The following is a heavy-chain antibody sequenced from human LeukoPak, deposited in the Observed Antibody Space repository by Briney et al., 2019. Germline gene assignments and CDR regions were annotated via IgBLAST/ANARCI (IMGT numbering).Heavy chain of an antibody. D-gene: IGHD3-10*01. J-gene: IGHJ4*02. Sequence: PWETLSLTCTVSGGSISSYYWSWIRQPPGKGLEWNGYIYTSGSTDYNPSLKSRVTISLDTSNNQFSLNLNSVTAADTAVYYCARSRGRKVTPFDYWGQGSLVTVSS. CDR3: ARSRGRKVTPFDY. V-gene: IGHV4-4*09. CDR1: GGSISSYY. CDR2: IYTSGST.